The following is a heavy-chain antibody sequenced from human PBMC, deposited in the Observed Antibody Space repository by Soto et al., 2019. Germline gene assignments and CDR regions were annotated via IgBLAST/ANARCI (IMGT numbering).Heavy chain of an antibody. CDR1: GFTFSSYA. D-gene: IGHD3-22*01. V-gene: IGHV3-23*01. CDR3: AKTGEYYYDTSGYSDY. Sequence: GWSLRLSCAASGFTFSSYAMSWVRQAPGKGLEWVSTISGSRVSTYYADSVKGRFTISRDNSKNTLYLQMNSLRAEDTAVYYCAKTGEYYYDTSGYSDYWGQGTLVTVSS. J-gene: IGHJ4*02. CDR2: ISGSRVST.